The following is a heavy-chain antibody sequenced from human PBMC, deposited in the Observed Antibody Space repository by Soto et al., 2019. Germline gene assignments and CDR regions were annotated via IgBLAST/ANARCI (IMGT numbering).Heavy chain of an antibody. V-gene: IGHV1-69*12. CDR3: ARDKDRLQLGGNYYYILDV. CDR2: IMPVFPTP. CDR1: GGTFSTSA. D-gene: IGHD1-1*01. J-gene: IGHJ6*02. Sequence: QVQLVQSGAEVKKPGSSVKVSRKASGGTFSTSAISWVRQAPGQGLEWVGGIMPVFPTPDYAQNFQGRVTITADESTTTAYLELTSLRADDTAMYYCARDKDRLQLGGNYYYILDVWGQGTAITVSS.